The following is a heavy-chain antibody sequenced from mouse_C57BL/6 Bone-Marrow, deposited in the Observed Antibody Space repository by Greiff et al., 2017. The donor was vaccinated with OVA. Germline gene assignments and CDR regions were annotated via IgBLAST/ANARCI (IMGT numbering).Heavy chain of an antibody. CDR2: IDPNSGGT. J-gene: IGHJ1*03. CDR3: ARSGSTVVDTDWYSEV. V-gene: IGHV1-72*01. CDR1: GYTFTSYW. Sequence: QVQLQQSGAELVKPGASVKLSCKASGYTFTSYWMHWVKQRPGRGLEWIGRIDPNSGGTKYNEKFKSKATLTVDKPSSTAYMQLSSLTSEDSAVYYSARSGSTVVDTDWYSEVWGTGTTRTVSS. D-gene: IGHD1-1*01.